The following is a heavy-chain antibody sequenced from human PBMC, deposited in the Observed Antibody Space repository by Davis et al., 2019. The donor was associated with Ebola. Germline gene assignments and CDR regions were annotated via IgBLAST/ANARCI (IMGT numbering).Heavy chain of an antibody. V-gene: IGHV4-34*01. D-gene: IGHD2-21*01. J-gene: IGHJ3*02. CDR2: INHSGST. Sequence: MPSETLSLTCAVYGGSFSGYYWSWIRQPPGKGLEWIGEINHSGSTNYNPSLKSRVTISVDTSKNQFSLKLSSVTAADTAVYYCAGQVYYGGYPGSIDIWGQGTVVSVSS. CDR1: GGSFSGYY. CDR3: AGQVYYGGYPGSIDI.